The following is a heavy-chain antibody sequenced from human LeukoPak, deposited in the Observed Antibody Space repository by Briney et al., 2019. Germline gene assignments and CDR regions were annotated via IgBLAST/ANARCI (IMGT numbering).Heavy chain of an antibody. CDR1: GGTFISYA. CDR3: ARDSRY. CDR2: IIPIFGTA. Sequence: SVKVTCKASGGTFISYAISWLRQAPGQGLEWMGGIIPIFGTANYAQKFQGRVTITTDESAITAYMELSSLRSEDTAVYYCARDSRYWGQGTLVTLSS. J-gene: IGHJ4*02. V-gene: IGHV1-69*05.